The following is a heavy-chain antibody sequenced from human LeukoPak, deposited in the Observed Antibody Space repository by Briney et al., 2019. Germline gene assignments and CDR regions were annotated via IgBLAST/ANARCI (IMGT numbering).Heavy chain of an antibody. CDR3: ARTVRYSSGPLTDLLPYYFDY. CDR2: ISSSGSTI. J-gene: IGHJ4*02. Sequence: GSLRLSCAASGFTFSDYYMSWIRQAPGKGLEWVSYISSSGSTIYYADSVKGRFTISRDNAKNSLYLQMNSLRAEDTAVYYCARTVRYSSGPLTDLLPYYFDYWGQGTLVTVSS. CDR1: GFTFSDYY. D-gene: IGHD6-19*01. V-gene: IGHV3-11*04.